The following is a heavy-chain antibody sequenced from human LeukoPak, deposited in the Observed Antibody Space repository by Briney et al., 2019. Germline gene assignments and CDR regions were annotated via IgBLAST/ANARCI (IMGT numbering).Heavy chain of an antibody. D-gene: IGHD6-25*01. V-gene: IGHV1-69*13. Sequence: SVKGSCKASVDTFSSYAISWVRQAPGQGLEWMGGIIPIFGTANYAQKFQGRVTITADESTSTAYMELSSLRSEDTAVYYCARGAATRLDYWGQGTLVTVSS. CDR2: IIPIFGTA. J-gene: IGHJ4*02. CDR3: ARGAATRLDY. CDR1: VDTFSSYA.